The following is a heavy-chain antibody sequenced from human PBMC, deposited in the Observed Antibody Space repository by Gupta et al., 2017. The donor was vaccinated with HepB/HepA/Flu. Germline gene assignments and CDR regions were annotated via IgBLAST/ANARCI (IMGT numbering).Heavy chain of an antibody. J-gene: IGHJ3*02. V-gene: IGHV3-7*01. CDR2: KRQDEGAK. Sequence: EVRLVESGGGLVQPGGSLRLSCVASGFTFSNYWMSWVRQAPGKGLEGVANKRQDEGAKYELESVKGRFTISRDNAKNSLYLQMSSLRVEDTAVYYCASYYFWGSLSAFDKWGQGTMVTVSS. CDR1: GFTFSNYW. CDR3: ASYYFWGSLSAFDK. D-gene: IGHD3-3*01.